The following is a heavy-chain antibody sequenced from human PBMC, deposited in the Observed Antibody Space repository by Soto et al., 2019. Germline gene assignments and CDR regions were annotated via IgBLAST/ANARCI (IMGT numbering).Heavy chain of an antibody. D-gene: IGHD2-2*01. CDR1: GFTFITYA. Sequence: GGSLRLSCAASGFTFITYAMSWVRQAPGKGLEWVSIISGSGGSTYYPDSVKGRFTISRDNSKNTLYLQMNSLRADDTAVYYCAKLPAPQSYSDFWRQGPLVTV. CDR3: AKLPAPQSYSDF. CDR2: ISGSGGST. J-gene: IGHJ4*02. V-gene: IGHV3-23*01.